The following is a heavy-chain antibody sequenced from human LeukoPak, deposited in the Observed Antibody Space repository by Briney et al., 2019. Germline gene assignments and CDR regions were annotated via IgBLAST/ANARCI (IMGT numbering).Heavy chain of an antibody. D-gene: IGHD5-18*01. CDR2: IKQDGSDK. V-gene: IGHV3-7*01. Sequence: GGSLRLSCAASGFTFSSYWMSWVRLAPGKGLEWVANIKQDGSDKYYVDSVKGRFTISRDNAKNSLYLQMNSLRAEDTAVYYCARDLRLIQLWAFDYWGQGTLVTVSS. CDR1: GFTFSSYW. CDR3: ARDLRLIQLWAFDY. J-gene: IGHJ4*02.